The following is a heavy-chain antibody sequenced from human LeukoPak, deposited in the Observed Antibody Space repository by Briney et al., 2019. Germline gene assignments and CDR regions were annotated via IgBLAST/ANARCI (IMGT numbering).Heavy chain of an antibody. D-gene: IGHD3-22*01. V-gene: IGHV1-18*01. CDR3: ARVTDNYYDPTGWFDP. J-gene: IGHJ5*02. Sequence: GASVKVSCKASGYTFTSYGISWVRQAPGQGLEWMGWISAYNGNTNYAQKLQGRVTMTTDTSTSTAYMELRSLRSDDTAVYYCARVTDNYYDPTGWFDPWGQGTLVTVSS. CDR2: ISAYNGNT. CDR1: GYTFTSYG.